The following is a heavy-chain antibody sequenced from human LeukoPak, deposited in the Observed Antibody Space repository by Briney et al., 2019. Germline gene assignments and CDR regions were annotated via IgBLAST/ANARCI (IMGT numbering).Heavy chain of an antibody. Sequence: GGSLRLSCAASGFTFDDYAMHWVRQAPRKGLEWVSGISWNSGSIGYADSVKGRFTISRDNAKNSLYLQMNSLRAEDTALYYCAKDTSYYYDSSGEFDYWGQGTLVTVSS. CDR2: ISWNSGSI. CDR3: AKDTSYYYDSSGEFDY. J-gene: IGHJ4*02. D-gene: IGHD3-22*01. V-gene: IGHV3-9*01. CDR1: GFTFDDYA.